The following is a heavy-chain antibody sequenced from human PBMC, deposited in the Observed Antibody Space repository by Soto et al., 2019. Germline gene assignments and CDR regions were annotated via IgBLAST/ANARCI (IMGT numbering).Heavy chain of an antibody. V-gene: IGHV4-4*02. Sequence: QVQLQESGPGLVKPSGTLSLTCAVSGGSISSSNWWSWVRQPPGKGLEWIGEISHSGSTNYNPSLKSRFTISVDKSKNQFSLKLRSLTSADTAVYYCAIVRGGYYYAMDVWVQGTTVTVSS. CDR2: ISHSGST. CDR1: GGSISSSNW. D-gene: IGHD3-10*02. CDR3: AIVRGGYYYAMDV. J-gene: IGHJ6*02.